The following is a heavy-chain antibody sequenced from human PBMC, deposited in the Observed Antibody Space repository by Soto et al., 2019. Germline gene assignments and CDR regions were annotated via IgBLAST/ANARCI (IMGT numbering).Heavy chain of an antibody. V-gene: IGHV4-59*01. D-gene: IGHD4-17*01. CDR3: ARDRYGATIDY. CDR1: GGSISGYY. Sequence: SETLSLTCTVSGGSISGYYWTWIRQPPGKGLEWIGYIHDSGSTNYSPSLKSRVTMSVDTSKNQFSLKLSSVTAADTAVYYCARDRYGATIDYWGQGTLVTV. CDR2: IHDSGST. J-gene: IGHJ4*02.